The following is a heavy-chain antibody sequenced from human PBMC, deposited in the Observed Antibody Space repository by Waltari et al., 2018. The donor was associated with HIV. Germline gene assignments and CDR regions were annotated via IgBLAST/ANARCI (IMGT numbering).Heavy chain of an antibody. D-gene: IGHD6-19*01. Sequence: QVQLQESGPGLVKPSEPLSLTCAVSGYSISSGYYWGWIRPPPGKGLEWIGSIYHSGSTYYNPSLKSRVTISVDTSKNQFSLKLSSVTAADTAVYYCARSAVAGRGDWFDPWGQGTLVTVSS. V-gene: IGHV4-38-2*01. CDR3: ARSAVAGRGDWFDP. CDR2: IYHSGST. CDR1: GYSISSGYY. J-gene: IGHJ5*02.